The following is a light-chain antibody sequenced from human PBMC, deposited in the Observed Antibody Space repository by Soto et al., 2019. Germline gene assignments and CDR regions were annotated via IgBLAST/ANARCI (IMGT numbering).Light chain of an antibody. Sequence: QSVLTQPPSVSGAPGQRVTISCTGSSSNIGAGYDVHWYQQLPVTAPKLLIYGNSNRPSGVPDRFSGSKSGTSASLAITGLQAEDEADYYCQSYDSSLSAAVFGTGTKLTVL. J-gene: IGLJ1*01. V-gene: IGLV1-40*01. CDR2: GNS. CDR3: QSYDSSLSAAV. CDR1: SSNIGAGYD.